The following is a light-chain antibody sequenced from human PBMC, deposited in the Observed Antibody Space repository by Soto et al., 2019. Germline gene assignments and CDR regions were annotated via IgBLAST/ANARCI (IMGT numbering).Light chain of an antibody. Sequence: QSVLTQPASVSGSPGQSISISCSGTNSDIGTHNSVSWYRQHPGQAPKLIIYEVSKRPSGISNRFSGSKSANTASLTISGLQADDEADYFCASNTPTWVFGGGTKVTVL. CDR2: EVS. CDR1: NSDIGTHNS. V-gene: IGLV2-14*03. CDR3: ASNTPTWV. J-gene: IGLJ3*02.